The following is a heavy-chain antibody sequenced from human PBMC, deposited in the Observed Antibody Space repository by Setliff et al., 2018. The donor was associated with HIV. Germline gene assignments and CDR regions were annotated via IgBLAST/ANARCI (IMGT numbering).Heavy chain of an antibody. CDR3: ARDPWVRGVIMAPDY. J-gene: IGHJ4*02. Sequence: SETLSLTCTVPGGSISSSSYYWGWIRQPPGKGLEWIGTIYYSGSTYYNTSLKSRVTISVDTSKNQFSLKLSSVTAADTAVYYCARDPWVRGVIMAPDYWGRGTLVTVSS. CDR2: IYYSGST. V-gene: IGHV4-39*07. D-gene: IGHD3-10*01. CDR1: GGSISSSSYY.